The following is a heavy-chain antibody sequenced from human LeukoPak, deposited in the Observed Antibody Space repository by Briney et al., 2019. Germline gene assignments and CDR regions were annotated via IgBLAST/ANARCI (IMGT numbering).Heavy chain of an antibody. Sequence: SETLSLTCAVYGGSFSGYYWSWIRQPPGKGLEWIGEINHSGSTNYNPSLKSRVTISVDTFKNQFSLKLSSVTAADTAVYYCARAPDIVVVTAIRYSKFDYWGQGTLVTVSS. V-gene: IGHV4-34*01. D-gene: IGHD2-21*02. J-gene: IGHJ4*02. CDR2: INHSGST. CDR1: GGSFSGYY. CDR3: ARAPDIVVVTAIRYSKFDY.